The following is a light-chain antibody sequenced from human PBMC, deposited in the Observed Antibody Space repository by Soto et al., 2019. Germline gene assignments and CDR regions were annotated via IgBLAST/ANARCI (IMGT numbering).Light chain of an antibody. J-gene: IGLJ1*01. CDR1: SSDVGVYNY. Sequence: SVLTQPRSVSGSPGQSVTISCTGTSSDVGVYNYVSWYQQYPGKAPKIMIYEVSKRPSGVPDRFSGSKSDNTASLTISGLQFEDGAYYKCTLYAGSYTFVFGIGTKVTVL. CDR3: TLYAGSYTFV. CDR2: EVS. V-gene: IGLV2-11*01.